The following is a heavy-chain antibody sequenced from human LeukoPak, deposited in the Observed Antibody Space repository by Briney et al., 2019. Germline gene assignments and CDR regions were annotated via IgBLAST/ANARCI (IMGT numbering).Heavy chain of an antibody. D-gene: IGHD6-13*01. CDR2: IRYDGSNK. J-gene: IGHJ4*02. CDR1: GFTFSSYG. Sequence: PGGSLRLSCAASGFTFSSYGMHWVRQAPGKGLEGGAFIRYDGSNKYYADSVKGRFTISRDNSKNTLYLQMNSLRAEDTAVYYCAKGPYSSSWYDYWGQGTLVTVSS. CDR3: AKGPYSSSWYDY. V-gene: IGHV3-30*02.